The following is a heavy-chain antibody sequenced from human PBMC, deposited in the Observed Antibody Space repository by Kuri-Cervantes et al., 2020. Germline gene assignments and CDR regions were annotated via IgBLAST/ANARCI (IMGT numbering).Heavy chain of an antibody. CDR3: ARVHVSRDGYFFDY. Sequence: ASVKVSCKTSDYTFTNYGITWVRQAPGQGLEWMGWISAYNGNTNYAQKLQGRVTMTTDTSTSTAYMELSSLRSEDTAVYYCARVHVSRDGYFFDYWGQGTLVTVSS. CDR1: DYTFTNYG. J-gene: IGHJ4*02. V-gene: IGHV1-18*01. D-gene: IGHD5-24*01. CDR2: ISAYNGNT.